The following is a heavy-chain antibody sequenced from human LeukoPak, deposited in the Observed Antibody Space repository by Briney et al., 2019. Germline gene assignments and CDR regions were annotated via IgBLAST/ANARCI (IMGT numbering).Heavy chain of an antibody. CDR2: MKPNSGNT. V-gene: IGHV1-8*03. Sequence: ASVKVSCKASGYTFTSCDINWVRQATGQGLEWMGWMKPNSGNTGYAQKFQGRVTITRNTSISTAYMELSSLRSEDTAVYYCARGRGSSSSGRSNRRYNYYYYMDFWGKGTTVTVSS. J-gene: IGHJ6*03. CDR3: ARGRGSSSSGRSNRRYNYYYYMDF. CDR1: GYTFTSCD. D-gene: IGHD6-6*01.